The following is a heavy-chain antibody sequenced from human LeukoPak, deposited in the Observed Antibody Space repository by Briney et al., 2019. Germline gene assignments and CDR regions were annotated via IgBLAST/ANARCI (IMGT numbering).Heavy chain of an antibody. CDR1: GFTFSSYW. CDR3: ARDRHYYYDSSGYYRRFDY. J-gene: IGHJ4*02. V-gene: IGHV3-7*01. D-gene: IGHD3-22*01. CDR2: IKQAGSEK. Sequence: GGSLRLSCAASGFTFSSYWMSWVRQAPGKGLEWVANIKQAGSEKYYVDSVKGRFTISRDNAKNSLYLQMNSLRAEDTAVYYCARDRHYYYDSSGYYRRFDYWGQGTLVTVSS.